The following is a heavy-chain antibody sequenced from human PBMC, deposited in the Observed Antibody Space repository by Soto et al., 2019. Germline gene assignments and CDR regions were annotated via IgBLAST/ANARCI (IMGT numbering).Heavy chain of an antibody. V-gene: IGHV3-33*01. CDR3: ARGVGTYYNGMDV. CDR2: IWFDGSNQ. CDR1: GFTFSSYG. D-gene: IGHD1-26*01. Sequence: QVQLVESGGGVVQPGRSLRLSCAASGFTFSSYGMHWVRQAPGKGLEWVAVIWFDGSNQYYADSVKGRFTISRDNSKNTLYLQMNSLRVEDTAVYYCARGVGTYYNGMDVWGQGTTVTVSS. J-gene: IGHJ6*02.